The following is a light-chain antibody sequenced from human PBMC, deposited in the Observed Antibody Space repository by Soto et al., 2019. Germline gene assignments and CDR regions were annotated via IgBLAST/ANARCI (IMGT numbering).Light chain of an antibody. CDR2: EVS. V-gene: IGLV2-14*01. Sequence: QSALTQPASVSGSPGQSITISCTGTSSDVGGYNYASWYQQIPGKAPKLMIYEVSNRPSGVSDRFSGSRSGNTPSLTVFGLQSEDEAEYYCSTFTSNNTLVFGTGTNVTVL. J-gene: IGLJ1*01. CDR3: STFTSNNTLV. CDR1: SSDVGGYNY.